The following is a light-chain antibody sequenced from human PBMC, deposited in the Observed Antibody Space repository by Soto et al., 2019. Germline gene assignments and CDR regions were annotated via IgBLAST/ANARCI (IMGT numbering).Light chain of an antibody. J-gene: IGKJ1*01. CDR3: MQALQTRT. CDR2: LGS. CDR1: QSLLHSNGYNY. V-gene: IGKV2-28*01. Sequence: DIVMTPSPLSLPVTPGEPASISCRSSQSLLHSNGYNYLDCYLQKPGQSPQLLIYLGSNRASGVPDRFSGSGSGTDFTLKISRVEAEDVGVYYCMQALQTRTFGQGTKLEIK.